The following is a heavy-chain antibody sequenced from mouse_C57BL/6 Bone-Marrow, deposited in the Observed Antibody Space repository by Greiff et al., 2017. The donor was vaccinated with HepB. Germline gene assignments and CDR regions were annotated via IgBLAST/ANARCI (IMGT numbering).Heavy chain of an antibody. J-gene: IGHJ1*03. Sequence: DVQLQESGPGLVKPSQSLSLTCSVTGYSITSGYYWNWIRQFPGNKLEWMGYISYDGSNNYNPSLKNRISITRDTSKNQFFLKLNSVTTEDTATYYCARSHYYGSSIWYFDVWGTGTTVTVSS. CDR1: GYSITSGYY. CDR2: ISYDGSN. CDR3: ARSHYYGSSIWYFDV. V-gene: IGHV3-6*01. D-gene: IGHD1-1*01.